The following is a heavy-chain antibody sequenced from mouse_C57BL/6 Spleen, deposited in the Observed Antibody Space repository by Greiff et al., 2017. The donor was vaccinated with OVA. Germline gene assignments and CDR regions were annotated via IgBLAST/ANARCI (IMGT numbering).Heavy chain of an antibody. D-gene: IGHD1-1*01. CDR1: GYTFTDYY. Sequence: QVQLQQSGAELVRPGASVKLSCKASGYTFTDYYINWVKQRPGQGLEWIARIYPGSGNTYYNEKFKGKATLTAEKSSSTAYMQLSSLTSEDSAVYFGARRYYGSSRYAMDYWGQGTSVTVSS. CDR3: ARRYYGSSRYAMDY. J-gene: IGHJ4*01. V-gene: IGHV1-76*01. CDR2: IYPGSGNT.